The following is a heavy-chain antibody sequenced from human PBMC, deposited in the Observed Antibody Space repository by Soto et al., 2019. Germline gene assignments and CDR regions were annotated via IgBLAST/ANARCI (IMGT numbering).Heavy chain of an antibody. CDR1: GFTFINAW. D-gene: IGHD3-3*01. V-gene: IGHV3-15*07. Sequence: EVQLVESGGGFVKPGGSLRLSCAASGFTFINAWMNWVRQAPGKGLEWVGRIKSKIDGGTIDYAVPVKGRFTISRDDSKNTLFLQMSSLKTEDTGIYYCYTEFWDPPPLDYWGQRTLVTVSS. CDR2: IKSKIDGGTI. CDR3: YTEFWDPPPLDY. J-gene: IGHJ4*02.